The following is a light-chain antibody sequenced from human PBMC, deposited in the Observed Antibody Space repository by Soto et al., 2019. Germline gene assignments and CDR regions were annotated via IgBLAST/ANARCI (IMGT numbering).Light chain of an antibody. CDR3: QQYDVWPALT. CDR1: QSVSSN. Sequence: PFPLSLSPGERATLSCRASQSVSSNLAWYQQRPGQAPRLLIYGASTRASGVPDRFSGSGSGTEFILTISSLQSEDSAVYYCQQYDVWPALTFGGGTKVDIK. J-gene: IGKJ4*01. V-gene: IGKV3-15*01. CDR2: GAS.